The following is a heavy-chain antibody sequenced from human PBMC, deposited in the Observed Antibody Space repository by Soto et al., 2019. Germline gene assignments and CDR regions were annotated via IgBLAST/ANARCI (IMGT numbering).Heavy chain of an antibody. CDR2: VYHSGSA. Sequence: SETLSLTCSVAGGSISNGNYSWSWIRQPPGKGLEWVRHVYHSGSAYYCATLRGRISISLDTSTNQFSMMLLSVTAADTDVYYCGRLWGAASGVDVSDLWGQGAQVTVSS. CDR1: GGSISNGNYS. J-gene: IGHJ5*02. D-gene: IGHD2-21*01. CDR3: GRLWGAASGVDVSDL. V-gene: IGHV4-30-4*01.